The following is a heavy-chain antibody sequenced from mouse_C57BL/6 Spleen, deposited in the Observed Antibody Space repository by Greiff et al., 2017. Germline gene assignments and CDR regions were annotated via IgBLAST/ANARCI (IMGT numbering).Heavy chain of an antibody. CDR1: GFTFSDYG. V-gene: IGHV5-17*01. CDR2: ISSGSSTI. D-gene: IGHD1-1*02. CDR3: ARLWSGY. J-gene: IGHJ2*01. Sequence: EVKLVESGGGLVKPGGSLKLSCAASGFTFSDYGMHWVRQAPEKGLEWVAYISSGSSTIYYAGTVKGRFTISRDNAKNTLFLQMTSLRSEDTAMYYCARLWSGYWGQGTTLTVSS.